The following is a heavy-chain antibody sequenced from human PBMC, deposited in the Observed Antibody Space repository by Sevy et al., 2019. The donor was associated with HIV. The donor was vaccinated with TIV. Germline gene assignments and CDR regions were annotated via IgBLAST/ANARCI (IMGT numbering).Heavy chain of an antibody. J-gene: IGHJ6*01. D-gene: IGHD2-15*01. CDR1: GGSISSYY. V-gene: IGHV4-59*01. Sequence: SETLSLICTVSGGSISSYYWSWIRQPPGKGLEWIGYIHYSGSTNDNPSLRGRVTISVDTSKKQFSLKLSSVTAADTAVYYCAGDTEYCSGGSCHSNGMDVWGQGTTVTVSS. CDR3: AGDTEYCSGGSCHSNGMDV. CDR2: IHYSGST.